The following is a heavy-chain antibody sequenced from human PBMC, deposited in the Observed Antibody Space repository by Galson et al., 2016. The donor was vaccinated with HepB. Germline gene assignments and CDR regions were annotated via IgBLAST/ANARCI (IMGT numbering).Heavy chain of an antibody. CDR2: VGSSGKT. J-gene: IGHJ4*02. D-gene: IGHD2-21*01. V-gene: IGHV3-23*01. Sequence: LRLSCAASGFTFSSYAMSWVRQAPGKGLEWLSTVGSSGKTYNADSVKGRFTISRDNSKSTLYLQMTSLRADETAVYYCAKRVVLGATHYFDYWGQGTLVTVSS. CDR3: AKRVVLGATHYFDY. CDR1: GFTFSSYA.